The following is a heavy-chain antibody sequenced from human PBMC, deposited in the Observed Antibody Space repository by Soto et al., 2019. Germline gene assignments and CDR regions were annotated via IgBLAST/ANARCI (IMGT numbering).Heavy chain of an antibody. CDR2: IYYSGST. Sequence: QLQLRESGPGLVKPSETLSLTCTVSGGSITSSSYYWGWIRQPPGKGLEWIGNIYYSGSTYYNPSLKSRVTISVDTSKNQFSLKLSSVTAADTAVYYCMLGSGWKDFDYWGQGTLVTVSS. J-gene: IGHJ4*02. V-gene: IGHV4-39*01. D-gene: IGHD3-22*01. CDR1: GGSITSSSYY. CDR3: MLGSGWKDFDY.